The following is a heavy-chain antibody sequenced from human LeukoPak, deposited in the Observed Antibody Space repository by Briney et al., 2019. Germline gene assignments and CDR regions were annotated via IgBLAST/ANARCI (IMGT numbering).Heavy chain of an antibody. V-gene: IGHV3-30*02. J-gene: IGHJ4*02. D-gene: IGHD6-6*01. Sequence: GGSLRLSCVASGFTFRTYGMHWVRQAPGKGLEWVAFIRYDGSNKYYADSVKGRFTISRDNSKNTLYLQMNSLRAEDTAVYYCAKDTPEYSSSSLLDYWGQGTLVTVSS. CDR3: AKDTPEYSSSSLLDY. CDR1: GFTFRTYG. CDR2: IRYDGSNK.